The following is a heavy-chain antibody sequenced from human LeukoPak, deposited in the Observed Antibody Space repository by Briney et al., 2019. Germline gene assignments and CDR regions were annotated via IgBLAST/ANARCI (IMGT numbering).Heavy chain of an antibody. CDR3: ASLIAVAGDDY. D-gene: IGHD6-19*01. CDR2: ISYDGSNK. Sequence: GGSLRLSCAASGFXFSSYAIHWVRQTPGKGLEWVAVISYDGSNKYYADSVKGRFTISRDNSKNTLYLQMNSLRAEDTAVYYCASLIAVAGDDYWGQGTLVTVSS. V-gene: IGHV3-30-3*01. CDR1: GFXFSSYA. J-gene: IGHJ4*02.